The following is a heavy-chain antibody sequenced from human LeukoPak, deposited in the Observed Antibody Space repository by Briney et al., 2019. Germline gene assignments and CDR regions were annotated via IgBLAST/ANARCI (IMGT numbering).Heavy chain of an antibody. Sequence: GGCLRLSCAASGFTFSSYSMNWVRQAPGKGLEWVSSISSSSSYIYYADSVKGRFTISRDNAKNSLYLQMDSLRAEDTAVYYCARGLGFGELLGWGQGTLVTVSS. CDR2: ISSSSSYI. V-gene: IGHV3-21*01. D-gene: IGHD3-10*01. CDR3: ARGLGFGELLG. CDR1: GFTFSSYS. J-gene: IGHJ4*02.